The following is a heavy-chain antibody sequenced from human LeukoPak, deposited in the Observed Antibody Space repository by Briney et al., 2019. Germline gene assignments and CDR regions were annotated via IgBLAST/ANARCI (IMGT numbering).Heavy chain of an antibody. Sequence: GGSLRLSCAASGFTFSSYWMNWVRPAPGKGLEWVANIKQDGSEKYYVDSVKGRFTIPRDNAKNSLYLQMNSLRAEDTAVYYCASDQGRASNWNDEGGFDYWGQGTLVTVSS. D-gene: IGHD1-20*01. V-gene: IGHV3-7*01. CDR1: GFTFSSYW. CDR2: IKQDGSEK. CDR3: ASDQGRASNWNDEGGFDY. J-gene: IGHJ4*02.